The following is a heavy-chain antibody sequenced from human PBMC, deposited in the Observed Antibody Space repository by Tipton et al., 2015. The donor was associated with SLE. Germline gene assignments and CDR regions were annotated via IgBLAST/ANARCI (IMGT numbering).Heavy chain of an antibody. CDR3: ARQHSGGASDT. Sequence: SLRLSCVASGFTFNIHAMTWVRQAPGKGLEWVSLIYGDDTSTYYADSVKGRFTISRDNSKSTLFLQMNSLRVEDTAVYYCARQHSGGASDTWGQGTLVTVSS. D-gene: IGHD3-10*01. CDR2: IYGDDTST. CDR1: GFTFNIHA. V-gene: IGHV3-23*03. J-gene: IGHJ5*02.